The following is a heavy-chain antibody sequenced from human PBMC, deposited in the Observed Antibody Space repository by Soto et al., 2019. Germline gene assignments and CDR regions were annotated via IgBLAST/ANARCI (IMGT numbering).Heavy chain of an antibody. Sequence: EVQLVESGGGLVQPGGSLRLSCAASGFIFSSYEMNWVRQAPGKGLEWVSYISSSGSTIYYADSVKGRFTISRDNAKNSLYLQMNSLRAEDTAVYYCARAGYSSSWPTLAPYGMDVWGQGTTVTVSS. J-gene: IGHJ6*02. CDR1: GFIFSSYE. CDR3: ARAGYSSSWPTLAPYGMDV. D-gene: IGHD6-13*01. CDR2: ISSSGSTI. V-gene: IGHV3-48*03.